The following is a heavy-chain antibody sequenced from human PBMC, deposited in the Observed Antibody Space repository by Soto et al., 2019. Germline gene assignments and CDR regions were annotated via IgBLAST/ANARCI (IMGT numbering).Heavy chain of an antibody. CDR2: IYYSGST. D-gene: IGHD3-9*01. CDR1: GGSISSYY. J-gene: IGHJ5*02. Sequence: PSETLSLTCTVSGGSISSYYWSWIRQPPGKGLEWIGYIYYSGSTNYNPSLKSRVTISVDTSKNQFSLKLSSVTAADTAVYYCARDLSGHYVILTGYFYNWFDPWGQGTLVPVSS. CDR3: ARDLSGHYVILTGYFYNWFDP. V-gene: IGHV4-59*01.